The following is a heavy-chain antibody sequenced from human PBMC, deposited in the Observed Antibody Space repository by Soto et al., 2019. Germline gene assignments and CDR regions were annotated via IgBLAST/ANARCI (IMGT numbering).Heavy chain of an antibody. CDR1: GGSFSDYY. CDR2: IHLSGRV. D-gene: IGHD1-26*01. Sequence: EQLQQWGSGLLKPSETLSLTCAIYGGSFSDYYWHWVRQSPGKGLEWIGEIHLSGRVNFTPSLKSRTSLSMDTSRNQFFLTLTSVTAADTAVYFCARTPTRGASAWLDPWGRGHLVTVSS. J-gene: IGHJ5*02. V-gene: IGHV4-34*01. CDR3: ARTPTRGASAWLDP.